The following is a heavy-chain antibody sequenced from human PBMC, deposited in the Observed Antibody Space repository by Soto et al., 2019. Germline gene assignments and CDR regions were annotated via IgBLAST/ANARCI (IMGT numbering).Heavy chain of an antibody. D-gene: IGHD3-10*01. CDR3: ASGRGLPKAFDY. J-gene: IGHJ4*02. CDR2: IIPVFGTA. CDR1: GYTFTSYG. Sequence: ASVKVCCKASGYTFTSYGISWVRQAPGQGLEWMGGIIPVFGTANYAQKFQGRVTITADESTSTVYMDLTSLRSEDTAVYYCASGRGLPKAFDYWGQGTLVTVSS. V-gene: IGHV1-69*13.